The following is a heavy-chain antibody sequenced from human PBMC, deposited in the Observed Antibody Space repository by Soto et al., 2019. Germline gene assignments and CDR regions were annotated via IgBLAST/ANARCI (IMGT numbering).Heavy chain of an antibody. CDR1: GASINSGDYY. J-gene: IGHJ5*02. CDR3: VRALGSRFREWPRFDP. D-gene: IGHD3-3*01. Sequence: KPSETLSLTCTVSGASINSGDYYWTWIRQPPGEGLEWIGYISYSGNTDYSPSLKSRVTISRDTSKSQFSVNLNSVTAADTALYYCVRALGSRFREWPRFDPWGQGILVTVSS. V-gene: IGHV4-30-4*01. CDR2: ISYSGNT.